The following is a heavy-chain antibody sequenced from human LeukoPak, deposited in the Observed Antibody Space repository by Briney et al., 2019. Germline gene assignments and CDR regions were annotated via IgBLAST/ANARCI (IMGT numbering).Heavy chain of an antibody. Sequence: GGSLRLSCAASGFTFSSYSMNWVRQAPGKGLEWVSSISSSSSYIYYADSVKGRFTISRDNAKNSLYLQMNSLRAEDTAVYYCARDPMDKTGYYYYYMDVWGKGTTVTVSS. CDR1: GFTFSSYS. CDR3: ARDPMDKTGYYYYYMDV. D-gene: IGHD3/OR15-3a*01. J-gene: IGHJ6*03. CDR2: ISSSSSYI. V-gene: IGHV3-21*01.